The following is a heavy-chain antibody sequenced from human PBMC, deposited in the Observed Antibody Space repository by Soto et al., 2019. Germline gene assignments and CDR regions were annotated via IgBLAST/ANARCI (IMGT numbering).Heavy chain of an antibody. Sequence: HPGGSLRLSCAASGFTFNTFGMHWVRQAPGKGLEWVAVISYDGSDKYYPDSVRGRFTISRDNSMNTLYLQMNSPRTEDTAVYYCAKSPNFYCSSYHCYKYYFDYWGQGTLVTVSS. J-gene: IGHJ4*02. CDR2: ISYDGSDK. CDR1: GFTFNTFG. V-gene: IGHV3-30*18. D-gene: IGHD2-2*01. CDR3: AKSPNFYCSSYHCYKYYFDY.